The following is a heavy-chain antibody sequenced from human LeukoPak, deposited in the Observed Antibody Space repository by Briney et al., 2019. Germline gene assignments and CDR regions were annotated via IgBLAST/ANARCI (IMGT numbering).Heavy chain of an antibody. Sequence: ASVKVSCKASGYTFTSYYMHWVRQAPGQGLEWMGIINPRGSSTSYAQKFQGRVTMTRDTSTSTVYMELSSLRSEDTAVYYCARMAAAGIYDYWGQGTLVTVSS. CDR3: ARMAAAGIYDY. D-gene: IGHD6-13*01. CDR1: GYTFTSYY. J-gene: IGHJ4*02. V-gene: IGHV1-46*01. CDR2: INPRGSST.